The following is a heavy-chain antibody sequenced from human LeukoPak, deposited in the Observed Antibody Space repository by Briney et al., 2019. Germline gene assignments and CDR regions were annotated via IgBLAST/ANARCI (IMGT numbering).Heavy chain of an antibody. CDR3: AMLLYHSGRPGP. D-gene: IGHD2/OR15-2a*01. V-gene: IGHV4-34*01. J-gene: IGHJ5*02. CDR1: GVSLNHYY. Sequence: SETLSLTCAVYGVSLNHYYWTWIRQPPGKGLEWIGEINHPGSTNYNPSLKSRVTISIDTSKSQFSLKVNSVTAADTAVYYCAMLLYHSGRPGPWGQGTLVTVPS. CDR2: INHPGST.